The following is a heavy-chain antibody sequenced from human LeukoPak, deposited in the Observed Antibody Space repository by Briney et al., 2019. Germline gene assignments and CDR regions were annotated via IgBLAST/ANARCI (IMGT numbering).Heavy chain of an antibody. CDR3: AKLQVRIAAAGAYDY. V-gene: IGHV3-23*01. D-gene: IGHD6-13*01. CDR1: GFAFSNYA. J-gene: IGHJ4*02. CDR2: ISGFNT. Sequence: GGSLRLSCTTSGFAFSNYAMNWVRQAPGKGPEWVSGISGFNTYYADSVKGRFTISRDNSKNTLYLQMNSLRAEDTAVYYCAKLQVRIAAAGAYDYWGQGTLVTVSS.